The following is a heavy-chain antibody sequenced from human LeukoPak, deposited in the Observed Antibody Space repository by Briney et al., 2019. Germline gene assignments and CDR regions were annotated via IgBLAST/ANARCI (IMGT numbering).Heavy chain of an antibody. D-gene: IGHD3-22*01. CDR2: ITGGGRT. Sequence: PGGTLRLSCAASGFTFSDYAMSWVRQAPGKGPEWVSAITGGGRTYHADSVKGRFTISRDSSKNTLYLQMNSLRAEDTAIYYCAKHGYYDSGALRAPFEYWGQGTLVTVSS. CDR3: AKHGYYDSGALRAPFEY. V-gene: IGHV3-23*01. CDR1: GFTFSDYA. J-gene: IGHJ4*02.